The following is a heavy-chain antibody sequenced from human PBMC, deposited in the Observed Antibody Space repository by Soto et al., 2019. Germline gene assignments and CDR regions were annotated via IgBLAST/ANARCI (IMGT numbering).Heavy chain of an antibody. J-gene: IGHJ4*01. V-gene: IGHV6-1*01. CDR1: GDSVSSNSAG. CDR3: ARGEQYSGSIFDY. CDR2: TYYRSKWYY. D-gene: IGHD1-26*01. Sequence: SQTLSLTCAITGDSVSSNSAGWSWVRQSPSRGLEWLGRTYYRSKWYYEYAVSVRGRITINPDTSKNQYSLQLNSVTPEDNAVYFCARGEQYSGSIFDYCGQGTLVTVSS.